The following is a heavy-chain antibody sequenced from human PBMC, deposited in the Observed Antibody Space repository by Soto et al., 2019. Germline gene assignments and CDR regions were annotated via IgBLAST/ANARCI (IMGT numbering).Heavy chain of an antibody. CDR2: ISGSGGST. CDR3: AKVNAPPTNLRFLGWLPDYYYGMDV. V-gene: IGHV3-23*01. Sequence: GGSLRLSCAASGFTFSSYAMSWVRQAPGKGLEWVSAISGSGGSTYYADSVKGRFTISRDNSKNTLYLQMNSLRAEDTAVYYCAKVNAPPTNLRFLGWLPDYYYGMDVWGQGTTVTVSS. D-gene: IGHD3-3*01. CDR1: GFTFSSYA. J-gene: IGHJ6*02.